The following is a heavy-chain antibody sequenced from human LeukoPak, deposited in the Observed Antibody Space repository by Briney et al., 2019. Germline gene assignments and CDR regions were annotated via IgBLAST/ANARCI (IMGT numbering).Heavy chain of an antibody. D-gene: IGHD2-15*01. Sequence: SETLSLACTVSGASIRSGDYYWSWIRQPPGKGLEWIGYIYDSGSTYYNPSLKSRITISVDTSENRFSLKLSSVTATDTAVYYCARDCSGGSCYGAFDIWGQGTMVTVSS. V-gene: IGHV4-30-4*01. CDR2: IYDSGST. CDR1: GASIRSGDYY. J-gene: IGHJ3*02. CDR3: ARDCSGGSCYGAFDI.